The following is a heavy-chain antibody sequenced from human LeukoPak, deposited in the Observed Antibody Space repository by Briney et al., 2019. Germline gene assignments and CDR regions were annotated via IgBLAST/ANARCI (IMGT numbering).Heavy chain of an antibody. D-gene: IGHD3-22*01. J-gene: IGHJ5*02. V-gene: IGHV4-31*03. CDR2: FYYSGST. CDR1: GGSISSGGYF. CDR3: ASHYDSSGYYYRDNNWFDP. Sequence: SQTLSLTCTVPGGSISSGGYFWSWIRQHPGKGLEWIGYFYYSGSTYHNPSLKSRVTISVDTSKNQFSLKLSSVTAADTAVYYCASHYDSSGYYYRDNNWFDPWGQGTLVTVSS.